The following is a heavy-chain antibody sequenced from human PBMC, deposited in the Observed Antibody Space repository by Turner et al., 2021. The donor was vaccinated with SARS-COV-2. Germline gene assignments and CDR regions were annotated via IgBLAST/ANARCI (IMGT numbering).Heavy chain of an antibody. D-gene: IGHD6-19*01. CDR2: ISWNSGSI. CDR1: GFTFDDYA. CDR3: AKGLGIAVAGTGADY. J-gene: IGHJ4*02. V-gene: IGHV3-9*01. Sequence: EVQLVESGGGLVQPGRSLRLSCAASGFTFDDYAMHWVRQAPGKGLEWVSGISWNSGSIGYADSVKGRFTISRDNAKSSLYLQMNSLRPEDTALYYCAKGLGIAVAGTGADYWGQGTLVTVSS.